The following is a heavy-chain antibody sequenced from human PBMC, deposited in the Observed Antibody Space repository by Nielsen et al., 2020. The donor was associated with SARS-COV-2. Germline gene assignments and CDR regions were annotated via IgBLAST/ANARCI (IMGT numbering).Heavy chain of an antibody. V-gene: IGHV3-30*18. Sequence: GGSLRLSCAASGFDFSTYGMHWVRHAPGKGLEWVALISYEGGNKYYADSVQGRFTISRDNSKNTLYLQMNRLRPEDTALYYCAKRGDRDSGSYPHYFDQWGQGTQVTVSS. CDR3: AKRGDRDSGSYPHYFDQ. CDR1: GFDFSTYG. D-gene: IGHD3-22*01. CDR2: ISYEGGNK. J-gene: IGHJ4*02.